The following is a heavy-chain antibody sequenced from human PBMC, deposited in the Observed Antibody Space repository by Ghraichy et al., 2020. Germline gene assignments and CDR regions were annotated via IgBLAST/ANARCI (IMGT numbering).Heavy chain of an antibody. Sequence: SETLSLTCTVSGGSISSSSYYWGWIRQPPGKGLEWIGSIYYSGSTYYNPSLKSRVTISVDTSKNQFSLKLSSVTAADTAVYYCARLSWPGIAVAGTRLENSRGVVDAFDIGGHGTRVTVSS. CDR2: IYYSGST. CDR3: ARLSWPGIAVAGTRLENSRGVVDAFDI. V-gene: IGHV4-39*01. J-gene: IGHJ3*02. CDR1: GGSISSSSYY. D-gene: IGHD6-19*01.